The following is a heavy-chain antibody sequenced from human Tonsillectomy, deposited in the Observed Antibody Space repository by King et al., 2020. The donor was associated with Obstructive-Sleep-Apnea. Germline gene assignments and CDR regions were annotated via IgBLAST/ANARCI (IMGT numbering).Heavy chain of an antibody. CDR1: GFTFSSYG. J-gene: IGHJ4*02. CDR2: IWYDGSNK. D-gene: IGHD6-19*01. Sequence: VQLVESGGGVVQPGRSLRLSCAASGFTFSSYGMHWVRQAPGKGLEWVAVIWYDGSNKYYADSVKGRFTISRDNSKNTLYLQMNSLRAEDTAVYYCASFSIAVAGTLGYWGQGTLVTVSS. CDR3: ASFSIAVAGTLGY. V-gene: IGHV3-33*01.